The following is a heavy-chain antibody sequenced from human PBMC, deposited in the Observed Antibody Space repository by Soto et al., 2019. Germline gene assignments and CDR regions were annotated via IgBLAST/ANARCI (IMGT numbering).Heavy chain of an antibody. CDR2: INPYNGNT. CDR1: GYTFNTYG. D-gene: IGHD4-17*01. V-gene: IGHV1-18*01. J-gene: IGHJ4*02. CDR3: TRGCIAVTTHLCY. Sequence: ASVKVSCKASGYTFNTYGITWVRQAPGQGLEWMGWINPYNGNTKFAQKLQDRVTMTTATSTSTAYMELASLRSDDTAVYYCTRGCIAVTTHLCYWGQGTLVTVSS.